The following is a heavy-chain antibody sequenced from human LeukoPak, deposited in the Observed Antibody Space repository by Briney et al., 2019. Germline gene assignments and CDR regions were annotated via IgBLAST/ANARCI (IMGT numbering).Heavy chain of an antibody. CDR3: AKVDRGILTGYVDY. Sequence: GGSLRLSCAASGFTFSSYAMSWVRQAPGKGLEWVSVISGSGGTTYYADSVKGQFTISRDNSKNTLYLQMNSLRAEDTAVYYCAKVDRGILTGYVDYWGQGTLVTVSS. CDR2: ISGSGGTT. D-gene: IGHD3-9*01. V-gene: IGHV3-23*01. J-gene: IGHJ4*02. CDR1: GFTFSSYA.